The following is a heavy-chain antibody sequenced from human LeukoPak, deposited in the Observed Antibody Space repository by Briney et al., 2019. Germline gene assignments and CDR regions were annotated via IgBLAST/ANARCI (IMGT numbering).Heavy chain of an antibody. CDR3: AKSNTESQTTVGN. D-gene: IGHD1-14*01. Sequence: GGSLRLSCAASGFTFNTYGMHWVRQAPGKGLEWIAVVWSDGSNRFYADSVEGRFTISRDNSKNTLYLQMDSLRAEDTAVYYCAKSNTESQTTVGNWGQGTLVSVSS. V-gene: IGHV3-33*06. CDR1: GFTFNTYG. CDR2: VWSDGSNR. J-gene: IGHJ4*02.